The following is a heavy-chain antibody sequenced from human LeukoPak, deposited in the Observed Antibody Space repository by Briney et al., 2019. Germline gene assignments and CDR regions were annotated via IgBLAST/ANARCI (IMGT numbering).Heavy chain of an antibody. V-gene: IGHV1-2*02. Sequence: GASVKVSCKPSGYTFTVNYLQWVRQAPGQGLEWVGWMNPNSGVTGYAQNFQGRVTMTRDTSISTAYMELSSLTSDDTAVYYCTRGAGTSWFDYWGQGSPVTVSS. CDR2: MNPNSGVT. CDR3: TRGAGTSWFDY. D-gene: IGHD2-2*01. CDR1: GYTFTVNY. J-gene: IGHJ4*02.